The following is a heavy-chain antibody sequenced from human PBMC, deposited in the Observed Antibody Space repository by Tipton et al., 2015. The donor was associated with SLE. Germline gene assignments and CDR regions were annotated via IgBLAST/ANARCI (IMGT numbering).Heavy chain of an antibody. CDR3: ARGGEKYYFDSSNYYLLDF. D-gene: IGHD3-22*01. CDR2: IYFSGST. V-gene: IGHV4-59*11. CDR1: GGSITPHY. Sequence: TLSLTCTVSGGSITPHYWNWIRQFPGKGLEWIGYIYFSGSTDYNPSLKSRVAMSVDTSKNQFSLELSSVTAADTAVYYCARGGEKYYFDSSNYYLLDFWGQGTLITVSS. J-gene: IGHJ4*02.